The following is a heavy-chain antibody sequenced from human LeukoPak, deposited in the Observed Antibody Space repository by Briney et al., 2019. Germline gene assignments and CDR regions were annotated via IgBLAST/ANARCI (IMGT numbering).Heavy chain of an antibody. V-gene: IGHV1-2*02. J-gene: IGHJ4*02. CDR2: VNPNSGGT. CDR3: ARTRTPILLWFGECRGDCYSFDY. Sequence: GASVKVSCKASGYTFTGYYMHWVRQAPGQGLEWMGWVNPNSGGTNYAQKFQGRVTMTRDTSISTAYMELSRLRSDDTAVYYCARTRTPILLWFGECRGDCYSFDYWGQGTLVTVSS. CDR1: GYTFTGYY. D-gene: IGHD3-10*01.